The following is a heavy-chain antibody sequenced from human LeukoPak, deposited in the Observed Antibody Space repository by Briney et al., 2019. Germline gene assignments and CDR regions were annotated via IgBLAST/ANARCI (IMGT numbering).Heavy chain of an antibody. Sequence: GGSLRLSCAASGFTFSSYAMSWVRQAPGKGLEWVANIKQDGSEKYYVDSVKGRFTISRDNAKNSLYLQMNSLRAEDTAVYYCARSVLLWFGELPPFGENWGQGTLVTVSS. V-gene: IGHV3-7*01. J-gene: IGHJ4*02. CDR2: IKQDGSEK. CDR3: ARSVLLWFGELPPFGEN. D-gene: IGHD3-10*01. CDR1: GFTFSSYA.